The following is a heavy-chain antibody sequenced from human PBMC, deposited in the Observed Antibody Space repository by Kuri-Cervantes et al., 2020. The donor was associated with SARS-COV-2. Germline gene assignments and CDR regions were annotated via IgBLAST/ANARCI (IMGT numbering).Heavy chain of an antibody. CDR3: ARDAVGGNDL. J-gene: IGHJ4*02. Sequence: SETLSLTCTLSGASVSSASYHWSWFRQSRGKGLEWIGYVFYRGSTKNNPSLRSRVTISIDTSKNQFFLRLDSVTPADTAVYFCARDAVGGNDLWGRGTLVTVSS. CDR2: VFYRGST. CDR1: GASVSSASYH. V-gene: IGHV4-61*01.